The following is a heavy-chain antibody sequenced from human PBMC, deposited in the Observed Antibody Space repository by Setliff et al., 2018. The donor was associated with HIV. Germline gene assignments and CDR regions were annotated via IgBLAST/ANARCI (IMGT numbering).Heavy chain of an antibody. Sequence: PSETLSLTCSVSGFSISSDYYWNWVRQPPGQGLEWIGSIYHSGKTYSNPSLKSRVTVSVDTSMNQFSLNLSSVTAADTAVYYCARREGYGMDVWGQGTTVTVSS. CDR3: ARREGYGMDV. CDR2: IYHSGKT. J-gene: IGHJ6*02. V-gene: IGHV4-38-2*02. CDR1: GFSISSDYY.